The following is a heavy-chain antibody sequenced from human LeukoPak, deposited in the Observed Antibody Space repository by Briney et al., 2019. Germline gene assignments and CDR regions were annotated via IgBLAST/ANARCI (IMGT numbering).Heavy chain of an antibody. CDR2: ISSSSSYI. D-gene: IGHD6-13*01. J-gene: IGHJ4*02. CDR3: AKTRPLDSSSWSHGDY. Sequence: GGSLRLSCAASGFTFSSYSMNWVRQAPGKGLEWVSSISSSSSYIYYADSVKGRFTISRDNSKNTLYLQMNSLRAEDTAVYYCAKTRPLDSSSWSHGDYWGQGTLVTVSS. CDR1: GFTFSSYS. V-gene: IGHV3-21*04.